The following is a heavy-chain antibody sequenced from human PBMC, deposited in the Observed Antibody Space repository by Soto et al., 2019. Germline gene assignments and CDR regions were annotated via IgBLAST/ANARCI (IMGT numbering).Heavy chain of an antibody. D-gene: IGHD3-9*01. J-gene: IGHJ4*02. Sequence: PGGSLRLSCAASGFTFSSYGMHWVRQAPGKGLEYVAVIWNDGSNKYYADSVKGRFTISRDNSKNTLYLQMGSLRAEDMAVYYCARVDYDILTGYDCWGQGSLVTGSS. CDR1: GFTFSSYG. V-gene: IGHV3-33*01. CDR3: ARVDYDILTGYDC. CDR2: IWNDGSNK.